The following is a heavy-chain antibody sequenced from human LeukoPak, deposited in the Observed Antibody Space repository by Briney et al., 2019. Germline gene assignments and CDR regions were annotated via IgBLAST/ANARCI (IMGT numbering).Heavy chain of an antibody. D-gene: IGHD3-10*01. J-gene: IGHJ6*03. CDR1: GYTFTDYY. CDR3: ARGDPGDYYYMDV. Sequence: GASVKVSCKASGYTFTDYYLHWVRQAPGQGLEWMGWINPNSGGTNYAQSFQGRVTMTRDTSISTAYMELSRLRSDDTAVYYCARGDPGDYYYMDVWGKGTTVTISS. V-gene: IGHV1-2*02. CDR2: INPNSGGT.